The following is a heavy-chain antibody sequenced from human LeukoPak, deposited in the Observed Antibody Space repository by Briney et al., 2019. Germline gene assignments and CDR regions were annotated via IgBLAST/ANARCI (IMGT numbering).Heavy chain of an antibody. J-gene: IGHJ3*02. CDR2: ISSSSSYI. CDR1: GFTFSSYS. Sequence: GGSLRLSCAASGFTFSSYSMNWVRQAPGKGLEWVSSISSSSSYIYYADSVKGRFTISRDNAKNSLYLQMNSLRAEDTAVYYCARGEIAVAGPDAFDIWGQGTMVTVSS. D-gene: IGHD6-19*01. V-gene: IGHV3-21*01. CDR3: ARGEIAVAGPDAFDI.